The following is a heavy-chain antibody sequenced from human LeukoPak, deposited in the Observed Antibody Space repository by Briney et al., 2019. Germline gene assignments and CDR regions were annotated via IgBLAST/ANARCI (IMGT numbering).Heavy chain of an antibody. J-gene: IGHJ5*02. D-gene: IGHD6-13*01. CDR2: ITAGGDRT. Sequence: PGGTLRLSCAASGFTFTTFGMSWVRQAPGKGLEWVSGITAGGDRTYYADSVKGRFTISRDNSKNTLYLQMNSLRAEDTAVYYCARDLLNFGSSWYTNWFDPWGQGTLVTVSS. CDR3: ARDLLNFGSSWYTNWFDP. V-gene: IGHV3-23*01. CDR1: GFTFTTFG.